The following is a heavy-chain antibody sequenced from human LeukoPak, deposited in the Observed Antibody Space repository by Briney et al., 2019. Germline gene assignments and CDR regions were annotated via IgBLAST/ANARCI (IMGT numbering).Heavy chain of an antibody. J-gene: IGHJ4*02. D-gene: IGHD1-26*01. CDR2: INSLSGTI. Sequence: PGGSLRLSCAASGFTFSSYSMNWVRQAPGEGLEWVSYINSLSGTIYYADSVKGRFTISRDNAKNSLYLQMDSLRAEDTAVYYCARDQGGATSHWGQGTLVTVSS. CDR1: GFTFSSYS. V-gene: IGHV3-48*01. CDR3: ARDQGGATSH.